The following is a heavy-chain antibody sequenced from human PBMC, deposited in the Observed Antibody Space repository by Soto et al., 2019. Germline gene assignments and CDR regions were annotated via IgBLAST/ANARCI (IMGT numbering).Heavy chain of an antibody. CDR2: IYPGDSDT. Sequence: GESLKISCKGSGYSFTSYWIGWVRQMPGKGLEWMGIIYPGDSDTRYSPSFQGQVTISADKSISTAYLQWSSLKASDTAMYYCARRTIGKLRNVGFHYSCQANLVTLSS. CDR1: GYSFTSYW. CDR3: ARRTIGKLRNVGFHY. V-gene: IGHV5-51*01. J-gene: IGHJ4*02. D-gene: IGHD3-3*01.